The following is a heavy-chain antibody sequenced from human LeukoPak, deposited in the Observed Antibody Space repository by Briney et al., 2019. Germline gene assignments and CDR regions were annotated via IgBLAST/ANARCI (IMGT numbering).Heavy chain of an antibody. CDR3: AKLDPTAYYYDSSGFL. V-gene: IGHV3-30-3*02. J-gene: IGHJ4*02. D-gene: IGHD3-22*01. Sequence: QPGRSLRLSCAASGFTFSSYAMHWVRQAPGKGLEWVAVISYDGSNKYYADSVKGRFTISRDNSKNTLYLQMNSLRAEDTAVYYCAKLDPTAYYYDSSGFLWGQGTLVTVSS. CDR1: GFTFSSYA. CDR2: ISYDGSNK.